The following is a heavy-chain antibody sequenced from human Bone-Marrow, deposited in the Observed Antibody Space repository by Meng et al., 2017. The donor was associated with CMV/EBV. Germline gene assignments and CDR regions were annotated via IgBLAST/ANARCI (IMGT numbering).Heavy chain of an antibody. CDR3: VKDQQTGHCSSTSCYIYGMDV. D-gene: IGHD2-2*02. CDR2: ISWNSGSI. CDR1: GFIFDDYA. V-gene: IGHV3-9*01. Sequence: GGSLRLSCAASGFIFDDYAMHWVRQAPGKGLEWVSGISWNSGSIDYADSVKGRFTISRDNARNSLYLQMNSLRAEDTALYYCVKDQQTGHCSSTSCYIYGMDVWGQGTTVTVSS. J-gene: IGHJ6*02.